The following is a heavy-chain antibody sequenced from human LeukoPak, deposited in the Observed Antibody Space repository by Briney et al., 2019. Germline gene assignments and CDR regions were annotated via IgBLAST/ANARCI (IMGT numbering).Heavy chain of an antibody. Sequence: SETLSLTCAVYGGSFSGYYWSWIRQPPGKGLEWIGEINHSGSTNYNPSLKSRVTISVDTSKNQFSLKLSSVTAADTAVYYCARGPVQGVIRYYYYYMDVWGKGTTVTVSS. J-gene: IGHJ6*03. V-gene: IGHV4-34*01. D-gene: IGHD3-10*01. CDR1: GGSFSGYY. CDR2: INHSGST. CDR3: ARGPVQGVIRYYYYYMDV.